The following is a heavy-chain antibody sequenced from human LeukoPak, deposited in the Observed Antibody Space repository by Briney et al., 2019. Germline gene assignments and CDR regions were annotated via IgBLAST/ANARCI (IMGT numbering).Heavy chain of an antibody. CDR2: IYYSGST. V-gene: IGHV4-39*01. J-gene: IGHJ4*02. CDR1: GGSISSSSYY. D-gene: IGHD6-13*01. Sequence: SETLSLTCTVSGGSISSSSYYWGWIRQPPGKGLEWIGSIYYSGSTYYNPSLKSRVTISVDTSKDQFSLKLSSVTAADTAVYYCARLSSSWSSVASDYWGQGTLVTVSS. CDR3: ARLSSSWSSVASDY.